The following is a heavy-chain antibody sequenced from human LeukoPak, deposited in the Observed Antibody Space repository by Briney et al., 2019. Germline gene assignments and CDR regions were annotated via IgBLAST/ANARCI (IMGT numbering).Heavy chain of an antibody. Sequence: GSLRLSCAASGFSLSGYWMSWVRQAPGKGLEWVARLHADGNEKYFVDSVKGRFTVSRDNAKNPLYLQMNSLRVEDTAVYYCARGGYSFDYLGQGTLVTVSS. CDR2: LHADGNEK. CDR3: ARGGYSFDY. V-gene: IGHV3-7*01. CDR1: GFSLSGYW. J-gene: IGHJ4*02. D-gene: IGHD5-12*01.